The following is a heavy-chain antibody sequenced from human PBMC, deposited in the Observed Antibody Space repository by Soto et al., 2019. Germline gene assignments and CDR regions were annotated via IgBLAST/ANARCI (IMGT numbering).Heavy chain of an antibody. CDR3: AKYCGGDCRHFDA. CDR2: INPSSGAT. Sequence: ASVKVSCKTSGYNFIAYYIYWVRQAPGQGPEWMGMINPSSGATNIAQKFQGRITVTSDSSTNTAYLQLSSLRSGDAAVYYCAKYCGGDCRHFDAWGQGTRVTVSS. CDR1: GYNFIAYY. J-gene: IGHJ4*02. D-gene: IGHD2-21*02. V-gene: IGHV1-46*01.